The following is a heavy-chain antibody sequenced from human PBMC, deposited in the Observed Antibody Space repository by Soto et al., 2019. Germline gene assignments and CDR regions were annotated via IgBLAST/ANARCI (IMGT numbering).Heavy chain of an antibody. D-gene: IGHD6-13*01. V-gene: IGHV1-8*01. CDR2: MSPNSGNT. J-gene: IGHJ4*02. CDR3: AILGVFIAAAGDY. Sequence: ASLKVSCKASGYTFTCYDSNWVRQATGQGRVWMGWMSPNSGNTGYAQKFQGRVTMTRNTSISTAYMELSSLRSEDTSVSYCAILGVFIAAAGDYWGQGTLVTVSS. CDR1: GYTFTCYD.